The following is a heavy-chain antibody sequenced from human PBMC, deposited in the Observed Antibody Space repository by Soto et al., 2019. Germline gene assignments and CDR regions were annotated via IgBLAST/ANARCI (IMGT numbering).Heavy chain of an antibody. D-gene: IGHD2-2*01. V-gene: IGHV4-59*11. CDR3: ARYYCNSDTCYFFGY. J-gene: IGHJ4*02. Sequence: NPSETLSLTCTVSGGSISSHYWSWIRQTPGKGLEWIGYIYDTGSTNYNPSLKSRVSFSVDTSKNQFSLKLSSVTAADTAVYYCARYYCNSDTCYFFGYWGQGTLVTVSS. CDR1: GGSISSHY. CDR2: IYDTGST.